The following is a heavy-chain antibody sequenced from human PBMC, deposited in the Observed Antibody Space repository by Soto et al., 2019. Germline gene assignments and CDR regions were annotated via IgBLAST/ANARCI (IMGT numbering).Heavy chain of an antibody. CDR2: INPNSGGT. CDR3: ARLRVGATQHDAFDI. Sequence: QVQLVQSGAEVKKPGASVKVSCKASGYTFTGYYMHWVRQAPGQGLEWMGWINPNSGGTNYVQKFQGWVTMTRDTSISTAYMELSRLRSDDTAVYYCARLRVGATQHDAFDIWGQGTMVTVSS. CDR1: GYTFTGYY. J-gene: IGHJ3*02. D-gene: IGHD1-26*01. V-gene: IGHV1-2*04.